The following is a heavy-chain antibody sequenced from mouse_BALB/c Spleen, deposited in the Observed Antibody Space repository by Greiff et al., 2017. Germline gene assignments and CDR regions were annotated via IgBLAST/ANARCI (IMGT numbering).Heavy chain of an antibody. J-gene: IGHJ2*01. D-gene: IGHD4-1*01. Sequence: QVQLQQPGAELVRPGASVTLSCKASGYTFTSYCINWVKQRPGQGLEWIGIIYPSDSYTNYNQKFKDKTTLTVDKSSSTAYMQLSSPTSEDSAVYYCRRSGRNDFDYWGQGTTLTVSS. CDR2: IYPSDSYT. CDR1: GYTFTSYC. CDR3: RRSGRNDFDY. V-gene: IGHV1-59*01.